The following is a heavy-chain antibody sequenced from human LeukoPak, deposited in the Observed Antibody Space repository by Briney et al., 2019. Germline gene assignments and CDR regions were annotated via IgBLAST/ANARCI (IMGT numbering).Heavy chain of an antibody. D-gene: IGHD1-26*01. J-gene: IGHJ4*02. CDR3: ARQRGATLVYYFDY. CDR2: IYYSGST. Sequence: SETLSLTCTVSGGSISSYYWSWIRQPPGKGLEWIGYIYYSGSTNYNPSLKSRVTISVDTSKNQFSLKPSSVTAADTAVYYCARQRGATLVYYFDYWGQGTLVTVSS. CDR1: GGSISSYY. V-gene: IGHV4-59*08.